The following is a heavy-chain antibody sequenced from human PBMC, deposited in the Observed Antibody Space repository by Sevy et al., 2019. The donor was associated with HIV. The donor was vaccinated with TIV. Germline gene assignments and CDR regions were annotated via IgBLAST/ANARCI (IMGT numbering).Heavy chain of an antibody. V-gene: IGHV3-30*18. J-gene: IGHJ4*02. CDR2: ISHDGSYQ. CDR3: AKGQGYDYIWGNERSEYYFDY. D-gene: IGHD3-16*01. Sequence: GGSLRLSCAASRFTFSTYDIHWVRQAPGKGLEWVAVISHDGSYQYYTDSVKGRFTTSRDDSKNKAYLQMNSRRADDSGVYYCAKGQGYDYIWGNERSEYYFDYWGQGTLVTVSS. CDR1: RFTFSTYD.